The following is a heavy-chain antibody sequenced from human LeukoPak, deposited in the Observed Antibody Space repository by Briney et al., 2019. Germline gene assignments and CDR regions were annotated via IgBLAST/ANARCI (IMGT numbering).Heavy chain of an antibody. J-gene: IGHJ4*02. D-gene: IGHD6-6*01. Sequence: NPSETLSLTCAVYGGSFSGYYWSWIRQPPGKGLEWIGEINHSGSTNYNPSLKSRATISVDTSKNQFSLKLSSVTAADTAVYYCARALSRIAAHGYWGQGTLVTVSS. CDR1: GGSFSGYY. CDR3: ARALSRIAAHGY. V-gene: IGHV4-34*01. CDR2: INHSGST.